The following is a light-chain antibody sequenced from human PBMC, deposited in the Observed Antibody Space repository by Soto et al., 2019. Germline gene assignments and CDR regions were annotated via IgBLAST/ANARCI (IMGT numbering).Light chain of an antibody. V-gene: IGLV2-11*01. CDR3: CSYAGTYTYII. CDR2: DVT. CDR1: SSNVGAYNY. Sequence: QSVLTQPRSVSGSPGQSVTISCTGTSSNVGAYNYVSWYQKHPGKAPKLLIFDVTKRPSGVPDRFSGSKSGSTASLTISGLQAEDEADYYCCSYAGTYTYIIFGGGTKPTVL. J-gene: IGLJ2*01.